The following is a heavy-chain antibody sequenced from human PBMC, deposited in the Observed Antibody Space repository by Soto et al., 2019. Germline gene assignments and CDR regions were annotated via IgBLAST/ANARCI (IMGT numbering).Heavy chain of an antibody. Sequence: EVQVLESGGDLVQPGGSLRLSCAASGFTFSNYAMNWVRQAPGRGLEWVSLLAGSSGNTYYADSVKGRFTISRDNSKNTVYLQMNSLRAEDTAVYYCAKVFYSGNKGYFDFWGQGTLVTVSS. V-gene: IGHV3-23*01. CDR3: AKVFYSGNKGYFDF. J-gene: IGHJ4*02. CDR2: LAGSSGNT. D-gene: IGHD1-26*01. CDR1: GFTFSNYA.